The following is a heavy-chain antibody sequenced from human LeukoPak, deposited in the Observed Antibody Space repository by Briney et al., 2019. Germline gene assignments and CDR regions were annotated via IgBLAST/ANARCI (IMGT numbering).Heavy chain of an antibody. V-gene: IGHV4-31*11. D-gene: IGHD3-9*01. CDR3: ARLADYDILTGYYYYGMDV. Sequence: SQTPSLTCAVSGGSISSGGYSWSWIRQPPGKGLEWIGYIYYSGSTYYNPSLKSRVTISVDTSKNQFSLKLSSVTAADTAVYYCARLADYDILTGYYYYGMDVWGQGTTVTVSS. J-gene: IGHJ6*02. CDR2: IYYSGST. CDR1: GGSISSGGYS.